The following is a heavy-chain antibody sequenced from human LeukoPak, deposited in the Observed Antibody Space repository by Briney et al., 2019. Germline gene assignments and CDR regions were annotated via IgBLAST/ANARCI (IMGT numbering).Heavy chain of an antibody. CDR2: INPNSGGT. CDR1: GYTFTGYY. CDR3: ARVGCSGGSCYEGAGWFDP. V-gene: IGHV1-2*02. D-gene: IGHD2-15*01. J-gene: IGHJ5*02. Sequence: ASVKVSCKASGYTFTGYYMHWVRQAPGQGLEWMGWINPNSGGTNYAQKFQGRVTMTRDTSISTAYMELSRLRSDDTAVYYCARVGCSGGSCYEGAGWFDPWGQGTLVTVSS.